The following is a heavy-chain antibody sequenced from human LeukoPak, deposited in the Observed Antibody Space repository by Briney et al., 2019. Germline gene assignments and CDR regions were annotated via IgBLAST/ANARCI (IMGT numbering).Heavy chain of an antibody. CDR3: ARLIHYYGSGMSYMDV. D-gene: IGHD3-10*01. CDR2: IYYSGST. V-gene: IGHV4-39*01. CDR1: GGSISSSDYY. J-gene: IGHJ6*03. Sequence: PSETLSLTCNVAGGSISSSDYYWGWIRQPPGKGLEWIGTIYYSGSTYCNPSLKSRVTISVDTSKNQFSLKLSSVTAADTAVYYCARLIHYYGSGMSYMDVWGKGTTVTVSS.